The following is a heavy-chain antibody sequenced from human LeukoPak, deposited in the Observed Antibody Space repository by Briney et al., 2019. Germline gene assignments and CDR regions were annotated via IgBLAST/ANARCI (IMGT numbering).Heavy chain of an antibody. V-gene: IGHV3-21*01. J-gene: IGHJ4*02. D-gene: IGHD3-22*01. Sequence: EGSLRLSCAASGFTFSSYSMNWVRQAPGKGLEWVSSISSSSGYIYYADSVKGRFTISRDNAKNSLYLQMNSLRAEDTAVYYCAREIDSRPFDYWGQGTLVTVSS. CDR3: AREIDSRPFDY. CDR2: ISSSSGYI. CDR1: GFTFSSYS.